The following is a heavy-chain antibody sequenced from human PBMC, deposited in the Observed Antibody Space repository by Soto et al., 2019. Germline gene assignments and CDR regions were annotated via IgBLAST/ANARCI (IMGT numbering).Heavy chain of an antibody. D-gene: IGHD6-19*01. J-gene: IGHJ4*02. V-gene: IGHV3-7*01. Sequence: GGSLRLSCAASGFTFSSYWMSWVRQAPGKGLEWVANIKQDGSEKYYVDSVKGRFTISRDNAKNSLYLQMNSLRAEDTAVYYCASYSSGWYFDYWGQGTLVTVSS. CDR1: GFTFSSYW. CDR3: ASYSSGWYFDY. CDR2: IKQDGSEK.